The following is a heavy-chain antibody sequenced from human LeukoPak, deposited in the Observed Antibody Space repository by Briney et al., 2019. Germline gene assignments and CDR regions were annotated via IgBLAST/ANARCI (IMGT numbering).Heavy chain of an antibody. CDR1: GGSIISYY. Sequence: SETLSLTCTVSGGSIISYYWTWIRQPPGKGLEWIGYIYYSGSTNYNPSLKSRVTISVDTSKNQFSLKLSSVTAADTAVYYCARGYYDSSGYYTEFANWGQGTLVTVSS. D-gene: IGHD3-22*01. CDR3: ARGYYDSSGYYTEFAN. CDR2: IYYSGST. J-gene: IGHJ4*02. V-gene: IGHV4-59*12.